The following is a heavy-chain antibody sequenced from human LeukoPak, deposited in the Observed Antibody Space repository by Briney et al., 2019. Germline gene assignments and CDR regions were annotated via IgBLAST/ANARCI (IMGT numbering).Heavy chain of an antibody. CDR1: GYTFTGYY. CDR3: ARGSNSWFAPTDAFDI. Sequence: GASVKVSCKASGYTFTGYYMHWLRQAPGQGLEWMGWINPNSGGTNYAQKFQGRVTMTRDTSISTAYMELSRLRSDDTAVYYCARGSNSWFAPTDAFDIWGQGTMVTVSS. D-gene: IGHD3-22*01. J-gene: IGHJ3*02. V-gene: IGHV1-2*02. CDR2: INPNSGGT.